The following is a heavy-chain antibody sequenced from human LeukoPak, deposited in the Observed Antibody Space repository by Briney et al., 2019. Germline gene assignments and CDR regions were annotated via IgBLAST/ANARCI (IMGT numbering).Heavy chain of an antibody. CDR2: IYPGDSDT. D-gene: IGHD2-2*02. V-gene: IGHV5-51*01. CDR3: ARSTGYCSSASCYRAGNYYYMDV. Sequence: GESLKISCKGSGYDFTTYWIGWVRQMPGKGLEWMGIIYPGDSDTRYSPSLQGQVTISADKSISTAYLQWSSLKASDTAMYYCARSTGYCSSASCYRAGNYYYMDVWGKGTTVTVSS. J-gene: IGHJ6*03. CDR1: GYDFTTYW.